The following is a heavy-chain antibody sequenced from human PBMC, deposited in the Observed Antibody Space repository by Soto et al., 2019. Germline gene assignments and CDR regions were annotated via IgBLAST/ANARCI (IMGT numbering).Heavy chain of an antibody. Sequence: SETLSLTCTVSSGSISGGDYYWRWLRQPPGKGLEWIGYIFYSGGTHYNPSLKSRVTISVDTSKNQFSLKLYSVTAADTAVYYCARGRFGEIHDYWGQGSLVTVSS. CDR2: IFYSGGT. CDR1: SGSISGGDYY. D-gene: IGHD3-10*01. V-gene: IGHV4-30-4*01. J-gene: IGHJ4*02. CDR3: ARGRFGEIHDY.